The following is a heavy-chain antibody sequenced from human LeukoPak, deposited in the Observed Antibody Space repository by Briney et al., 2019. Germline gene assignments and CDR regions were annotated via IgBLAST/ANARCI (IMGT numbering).Heavy chain of an antibody. V-gene: IGHV3-30-3*02. D-gene: IGHD2-2*01. Sequence: GSLRLSCAASGFTFSSYAMHWVRQAPGKGLEWVAVISYDGSNKYYADSVKGRFTISRDNSKNTLYLQMNSLRAEDTAVYYCAKPQVPAASMLIFDYWGQGTLVTVSS. J-gene: IGHJ4*02. CDR2: ISYDGSNK. CDR3: AKPQVPAASMLIFDY. CDR1: GFTFSSYA.